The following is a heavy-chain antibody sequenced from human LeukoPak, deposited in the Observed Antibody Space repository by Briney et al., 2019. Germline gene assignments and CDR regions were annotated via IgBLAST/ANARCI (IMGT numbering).Heavy chain of an antibody. V-gene: IGHV3-9*01. CDR1: GFTFDDYA. D-gene: IGHD6-19*01. J-gene: IGHJ1*01. CDR3: AKDEDVNSSRRGLWLSRFGSNNLFQH. CDR2: ISWNSGSI. Sequence: GRSLRLSCAASGFTFDDYAMHWVLQAPGKGLEWFSGISWNSGSIGYADSAKGRFTISRDNAKNSLYLQMNSLRAEDTALYYCAKDEDVNSSRRGLWLSRFGSNNLFQHWGQGTLVTVSS.